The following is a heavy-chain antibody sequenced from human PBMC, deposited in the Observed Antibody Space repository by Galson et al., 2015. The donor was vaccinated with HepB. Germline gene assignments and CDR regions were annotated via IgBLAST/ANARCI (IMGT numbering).Heavy chain of an antibody. Sequence: SVKVSCKVSGYSLSELSLHWVRQAPGKGLEWVGGLDPEKDETIYAQSLQGRVSMTEDISTDTAYMELSSLKYNDTAVYYCARDLTGLGFFDSWGQETLVTVSS. CDR1: GYSLSELS. J-gene: IGHJ4*02. V-gene: IGHV1-24*01. CDR2: LDPEKDET. CDR3: ARDLTGLGFFDS. D-gene: IGHD2-8*02.